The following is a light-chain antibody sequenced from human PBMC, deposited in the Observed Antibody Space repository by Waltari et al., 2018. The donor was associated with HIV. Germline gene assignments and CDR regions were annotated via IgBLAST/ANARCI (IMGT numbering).Light chain of an antibody. CDR2: EVS. J-gene: IGLJ3*02. CDR3: CSYAGSSTFWV. CDR1: SSDVGSYNL. V-gene: IGLV2-23*02. Sequence: QSALTQSASVSGSPGQSITISCTGTSSDVGSYNLVSWYQQHPGKAPKVMIYEVSKRPTGVSTRFSGSKSGSTASLTTSGLQAEDEADYYCCSYAGSSTFWVFGGGTKLTVL.